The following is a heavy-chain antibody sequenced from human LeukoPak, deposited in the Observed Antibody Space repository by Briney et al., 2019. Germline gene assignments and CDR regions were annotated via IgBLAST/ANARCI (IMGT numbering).Heavy chain of an antibody. CDR1: GFTFSGYW. CDR2: IKGDGGDT. D-gene: IGHD1/OR15-1a*01. V-gene: IGHV3-74*03. Sequence: GGSLRLSCAASGFTFSGYWMHWVRQVPGKGLVWVSCIKGDGGDTTYADSVKGRFTISRDNAKNTLYLQMNSLRVEDMAVYYCARDPRNKGFDPWGQGTLVTVSS. CDR3: ARDPRNKGFDP. J-gene: IGHJ5*02.